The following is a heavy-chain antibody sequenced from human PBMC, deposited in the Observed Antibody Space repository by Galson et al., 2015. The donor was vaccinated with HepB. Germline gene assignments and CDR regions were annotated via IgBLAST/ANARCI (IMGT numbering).Heavy chain of an antibody. CDR2: VRSDGTGT. J-gene: IGHJ4*02. Sequence: SLRLSCATSGFTFTTYAMHWVRQAPGKGLVWVSRVRSDGTGTTYADSVKGRFTISRDNARNTLYLQMNSLRAEDTAVYYCARKGNCGGGCYHFDFWGRGTLVTVPS. D-gene: IGHD2-21*01. CDR1: GFTFTTYA. CDR3: ARKGNCGGGCYHFDF. V-gene: IGHV3-74*01.